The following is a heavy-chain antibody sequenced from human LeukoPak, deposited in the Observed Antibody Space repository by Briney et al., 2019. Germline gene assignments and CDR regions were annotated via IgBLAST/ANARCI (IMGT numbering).Heavy chain of an antibody. J-gene: IGHJ4*02. CDR3: ARDPPALATMRVFHY. Sequence: GGSLRLSCAASGFTFNDYGMSWVRQAPGKGLEWVSGINWNGGSTGYADSVKGRFTISRDNAKNSLYLQMNSLRAEDTALYYCARDPPALATMRVFHYWGQGTLVTVSS. CDR1: GFTFNDYG. D-gene: IGHD3-22*01. V-gene: IGHV3-20*04. CDR2: INWNGGST.